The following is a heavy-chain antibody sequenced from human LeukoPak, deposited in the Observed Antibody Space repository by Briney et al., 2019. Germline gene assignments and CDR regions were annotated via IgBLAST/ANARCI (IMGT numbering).Heavy chain of an antibody. D-gene: IGHD6-19*01. CDR3: ARVRAVAGTPPDY. CDR1: GYSISSNYY. V-gene: IGHV4-38-2*02. J-gene: IGHJ4*02. CDR2: IYDSGTT. Sequence: PSETLSLTCTVSGYSISSNYYWGWIRQPPGKGLEWIGNIYDSGTTYYNPSLKSRVTISVDTFKNQFSLRLRSVTAADTAVYYCARVRAVAGTPPDYWGQGTLVTVSS.